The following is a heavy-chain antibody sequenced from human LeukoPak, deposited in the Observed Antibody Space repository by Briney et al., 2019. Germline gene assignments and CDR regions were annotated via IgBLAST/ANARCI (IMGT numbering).Heavy chain of an antibody. D-gene: IGHD5-18*01. CDR2: VSGSGDNT. CDR1: GFTFSSHA. Sequence: GRSLRLSCAASGFTFSSHAMSWFRQAPGKGLEWVSAVSGSGDNTYYADSVKGRFTISRDNSKNTLYLHMSSLRAEDTAVYYCACTAYYYYYLDVWGKGTTVTVSS. CDR3: ACTAYYYYYLDV. J-gene: IGHJ6*03. V-gene: IGHV3-23*01.